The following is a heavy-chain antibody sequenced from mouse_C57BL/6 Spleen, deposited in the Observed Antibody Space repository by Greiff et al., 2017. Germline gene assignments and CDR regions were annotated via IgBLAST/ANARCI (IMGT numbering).Heavy chain of an antibody. D-gene: IGHD2-2*01. CDR1: GYTFTSFN. Sequence: QVQLKESGAELVRPGASVKMSCKASGYTFTSFNMHWVKQTPRQGLEWIGAIYPGNGDTSYNQKFKGKATLTVDKSSSTAYMQLSSLTSEDSAVYFCARWLKGYYYAMDYWGQGTSVTVSS. V-gene: IGHV1-12*01. CDR3: ARWLKGYYYAMDY. CDR2: IYPGNGDT. J-gene: IGHJ4*01.